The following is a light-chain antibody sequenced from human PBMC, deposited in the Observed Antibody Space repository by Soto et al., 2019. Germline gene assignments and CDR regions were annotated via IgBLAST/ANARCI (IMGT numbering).Light chain of an antibody. CDR3: LQYGIPLWT. Sequence: EIAVTQSPGTLYLSPGERATLSCRASQSVTANYLAWYQQKPGQAPRLLIYAASIGATGIPDRFSGSGSGTDFTLTISRLEPEDFAVYYCLQYGIPLWTFGQGTKVEIK. V-gene: IGKV3-20*01. CDR2: AAS. CDR1: QSVTANY. J-gene: IGKJ1*01.